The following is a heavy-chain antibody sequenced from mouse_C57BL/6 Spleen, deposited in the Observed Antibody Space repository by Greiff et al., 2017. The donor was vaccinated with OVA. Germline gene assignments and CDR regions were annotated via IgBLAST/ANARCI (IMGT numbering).Heavy chain of an antibody. CDR1: GYAFSSSW. CDR2: IYPGDGDT. CDR3: ALYDYDGAWFAY. V-gene: IGHV1-82*01. D-gene: IGHD2-4*01. J-gene: IGHJ3*01. Sequence: QVQLQQSGPELVKPGASVKISCKASGYAFSSSWMNWVKQRPGKGLEWIGRIYPGDGDTNYNGKFKGKSTLTADKASSTAYMQLSILTSEDSAVYFCALYDYDGAWFAYWGQGTLVTVSA.